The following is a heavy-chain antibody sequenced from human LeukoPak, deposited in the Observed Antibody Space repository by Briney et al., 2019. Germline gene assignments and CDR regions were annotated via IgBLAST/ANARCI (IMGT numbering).Heavy chain of an antibody. J-gene: IGHJ4*02. V-gene: IGHV1-2*06. CDR1: GYTFTGYY. CDR2: INPNSGGT. CDR3: ARDRLPWLPGIAVAGEFDY. D-gene: IGHD6-19*01. Sequence: RATVKVSCKASGYTFTGYYMHWVRQAPGQGLEWMGRINPNSGGTNYAQKFQGRVTMTRDTSISTAYMELSRLRSDDTAVYYCARDRLPWLPGIAVAGEFDYWGQGTLVTVSS.